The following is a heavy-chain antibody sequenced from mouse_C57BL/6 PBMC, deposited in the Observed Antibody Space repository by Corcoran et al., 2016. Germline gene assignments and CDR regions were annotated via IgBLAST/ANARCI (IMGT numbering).Heavy chain of an antibody. D-gene: IGHD1-1*01. J-gene: IGHJ3*01. CDR3: ANDYGSSWGFAY. CDR2: INTYSGVP. V-gene: IGHV9-3*01. CDR1: GYTFTTYG. Sequence: QIQLVQSGPELKKPGETVKISCKASGYTFTTYGMSWVKQAPGKGLKWMGWINTYSGVPTYADDFKGRFAFSLETSASTAYLQINNLKNEDTATYFCANDYGSSWGFAYWGQGTLVTVSA.